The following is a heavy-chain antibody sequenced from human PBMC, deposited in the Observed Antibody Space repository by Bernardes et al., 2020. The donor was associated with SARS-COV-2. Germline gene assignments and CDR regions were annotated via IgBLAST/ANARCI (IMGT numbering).Heavy chain of an antibody. CDR3: ATVVGYSYGGGWFDP. CDR2: ISGYNGDT. D-gene: IGHD5-18*01. V-gene: IGHV1-18*01. J-gene: IGHJ5*02. Sequence: ASMKVSCKASGYTFSSYGISWVRQAPGQGLEWMGWISGYNGDTNYDQKFQDRLTMTTDTSTTTAYMGLRSLTSDDTAVYYCATVVGYSYGGGWFDPWGQGTLVTVSS. CDR1: GYTFSSYG.